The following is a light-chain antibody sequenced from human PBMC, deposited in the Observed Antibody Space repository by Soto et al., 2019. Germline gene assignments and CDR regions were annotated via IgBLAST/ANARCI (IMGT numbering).Light chain of an antibody. CDR3: QQYGSSPGYT. J-gene: IGKJ2*01. CDR1: QSVSSSY. CDR2: GAS. V-gene: IGKV3-20*01. Sequence: EIVLTQSPGTLSLSPGERATLSCRASQSVSSSYLAWYQQEPGQAPRLLIYGASSSATGIPDRFSGSGSGTDVTLTIIRLEPEDFAVYSWQQYGSSPGYTFGQGTKLEIK.